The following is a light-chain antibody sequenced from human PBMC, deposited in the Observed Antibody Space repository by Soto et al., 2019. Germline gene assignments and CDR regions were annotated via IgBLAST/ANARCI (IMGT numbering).Light chain of an antibody. CDR3: AAWDDGLTGLV. V-gene: IGLV1-44*01. CDR2: SNN. J-gene: IGLJ2*01. Sequence: QAVVTQPPSASGTPGQRVTISCSGSSSNIGSNTVNWYQQLPGTAPKLLIYSNNQRPSGVPDRFSGSKSGTSASLAISGLQSEDEADYYCAAWDDGLTGLVFGGGTKVTVL. CDR1: SSNIGSNT.